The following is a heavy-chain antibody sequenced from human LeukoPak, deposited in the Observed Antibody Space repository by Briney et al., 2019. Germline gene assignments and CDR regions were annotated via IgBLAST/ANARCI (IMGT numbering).Heavy chain of an antibody. D-gene: IGHD6-13*01. Sequence: ASVKVSCKASGYTFTGYYIHWVRQAPGQGLEWMGWINPNNGGTNYAQKFQGRVTMTRDTSISTAYMELSRLRSDDTAVYYCARETLPGIAAAGYYYYMDVWGKGTTVTVSS. V-gene: IGHV1-2*02. CDR1: GYTFTGYY. CDR2: INPNNGGT. CDR3: ARETLPGIAAAGYYYYMDV. J-gene: IGHJ6*03.